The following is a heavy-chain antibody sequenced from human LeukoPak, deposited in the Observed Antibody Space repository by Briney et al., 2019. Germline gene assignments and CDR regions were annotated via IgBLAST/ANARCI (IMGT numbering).Heavy chain of an antibody. CDR3: VRGGIQVSGIDAFDI. CDR1: GFTFRNYD. Sequence: GGSLRLSCAASGFTFRNYDMHWVRQFPGRGLEWVSAIGIADDTHYPASVKGRFTISRENANNSLYLQMNSLRDGDTAVYYCVRGGIQVSGIDAFDIWGQGTMVTVSS. D-gene: IGHD5/OR15-5a*01. J-gene: IGHJ3*02. CDR2: IGIADDT. V-gene: IGHV3-13*01.